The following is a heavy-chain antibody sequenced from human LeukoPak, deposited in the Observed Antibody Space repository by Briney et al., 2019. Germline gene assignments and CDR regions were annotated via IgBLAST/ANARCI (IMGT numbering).Heavy chain of an antibody. Sequence: GGSLRLSCAASGFTFSSYGMHWVRQAPGKGLEWVALISYDGSNKYYADSVKGRFTISRDNSKNTLDLQMNSLRAEDTAVYYCAEDKYSYGYDYWGQGILVTVSS. CDR2: ISYDGSNK. CDR3: AEDKYSYGYDY. V-gene: IGHV3-30*03. CDR1: GFTFSSYG. J-gene: IGHJ4*02. D-gene: IGHD5-18*01.